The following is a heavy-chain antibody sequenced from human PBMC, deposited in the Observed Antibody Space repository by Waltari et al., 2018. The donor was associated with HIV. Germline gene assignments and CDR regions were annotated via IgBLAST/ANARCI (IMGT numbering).Heavy chain of an antibody. V-gene: IGHV5-51*01. J-gene: IGHJ6*02. Sequence: DVQLVPSGAQVKEPGESLKISWKGSGYSFTSCWLGWVGQLPGKGLEWTGIIYPGNSETRYHPAFPGQVTISTDKSISTAYLQWSSLKASDPAMYYCASGPRISFGMDVWGQGTTVTVSS. CDR2: IYPGNSET. CDR3: ASGPRISFGMDV. CDR1: GYSFTSCW.